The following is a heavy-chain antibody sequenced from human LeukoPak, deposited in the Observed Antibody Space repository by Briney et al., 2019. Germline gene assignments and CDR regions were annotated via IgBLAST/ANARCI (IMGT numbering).Heavy chain of an antibody. CDR3: ARGTFYFFSGPTTPVNY. CDR2: ISSSSSYI. Sequence: GGSPRLSCAASGFTFSSYSMNWVRQAPGKGLEWVSSISSSSSYIYYADSVKGRFTISRDNAKNSLYLQMNSLRAEDTAVYYCARGTFYFFSGPTTPVNYWGQGTLVTVSS. V-gene: IGHV3-21*01. J-gene: IGHJ4*02. CDR1: GFTFSSYS. D-gene: IGHD1-26*01.